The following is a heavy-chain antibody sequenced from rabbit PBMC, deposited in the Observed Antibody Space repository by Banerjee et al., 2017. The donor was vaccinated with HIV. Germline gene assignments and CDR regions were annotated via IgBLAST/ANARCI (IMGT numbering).Heavy chain of an antibody. V-gene: IGHV1S40*01. J-gene: IGHJ4*01. CDR2: IYTSSGST. D-gene: IGHD6-1*01. Sequence: QSLEESGGDLVKPGASLTLTCTASGFSFSSTYYMCWVRQAPGKGLEWIACIYTSSGSTNYASWAKGRFTISRTSSTTVTLQMTSLTAADTATYFCAKRTGDTDGYATFDLWGQGTLVTVS. CDR3: AKRTGDTDGYATFDL. CDR1: GFSFSSTYY.